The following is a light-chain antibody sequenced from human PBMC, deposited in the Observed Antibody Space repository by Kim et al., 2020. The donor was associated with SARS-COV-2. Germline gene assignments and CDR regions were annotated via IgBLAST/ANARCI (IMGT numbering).Light chain of an antibody. Sequence: QPASISCKSSQGLLHSDGKISLYWYLQEPGQPPQLLIYEVSKRFSGVPERFSGSGSGTDFTLKISRVEAEDVGLYYCMQGLQRLYSFGQGTKLEI. CDR3: MQGLQRLYS. CDR1: QGLLHSDGKIS. V-gene: IGKV2D-29*01. CDR2: EVS. J-gene: IGKJ2*03.